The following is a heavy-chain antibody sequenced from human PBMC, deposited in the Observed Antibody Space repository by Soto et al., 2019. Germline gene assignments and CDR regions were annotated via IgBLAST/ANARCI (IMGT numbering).Heavy chain of an antibody. CDR2: IGHSGSA. CDR3: ARGGNCIVSSCPLGSHYGMDV. Sequence: QVQLQQWGAGLLKPSETLSLTCAVYGGSFSGYYGTWIRQPPGKGLEWVGEIGHSGSATYSPSLKSRVTISVDTSNNQFSLRLSSLTAADTAVYYCARGGNCIVSSCPLGSHYGMDVWGQGTTVTVSS. V-gene: IGHV4-34*01. J-gene: IGHJ6*02. D-gene: IGHD2-15*01. CDR1: GGSFSGYY.